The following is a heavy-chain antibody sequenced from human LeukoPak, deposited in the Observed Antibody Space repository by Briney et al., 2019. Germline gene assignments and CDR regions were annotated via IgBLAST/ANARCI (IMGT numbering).Heavy chain of an antibody. J-gene: IGHJ4*02. D-gene: IGHD5-12*01. CDR1: GGSFSVYY. Sequence: KPSDTLSLTCAVYGGSFSVYYSSCTRQPSGKWLEWIGEINHSGSTNYHPSLKSRVTISVVTSKNKFFLKLSSVTAADTAVYYCARGFRGYSGYAASKLFDYWGQGTLVHVSS. CDR3: ARGFRGYSGYAASKLFDY. V-gene: IGHV4-34*01. CDR2: INHSGST.